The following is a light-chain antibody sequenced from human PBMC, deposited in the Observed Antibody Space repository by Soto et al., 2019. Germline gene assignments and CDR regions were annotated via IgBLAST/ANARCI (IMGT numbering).Light chain of an antibody. Sequence: MTQSPLSLPVTPGEPASISCRSSQSLLHSNGYNWLAWHQQKPGKAPKLLIYKASSLESGVPSRFSGSGSGTEFTLTISSLQPDDFATYYCQQYNSYRAFGQGTKVDIK. J-gene: IGKJ1*01. CDR3: QQYNSYRA. V-gene: IGKV1-5*03. CDR1: QSLLHSNGYNW. CDR2: KAS.